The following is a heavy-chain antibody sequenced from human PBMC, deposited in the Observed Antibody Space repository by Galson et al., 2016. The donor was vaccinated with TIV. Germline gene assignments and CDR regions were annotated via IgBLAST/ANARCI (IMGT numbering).Heavy chain of an antibody. CDR3: ARLAYCTPTCHTYDAFHI. J-gene: IGHJ3*02. CDR1: GNGFKNSW. CDR2: IFPDDSDT. Sequence: QSGAEVKKPGDSLRISCKHSGNGFKNSWIAWVRQMPGKGLEWIGIIFPDDSDTRYSPSFQGQVTISVDRSIKTAYLQWSSLKASDTAMYYCARLAYCTPTCHTYDAFHIWGQGTRVTISS. V-gene: IGHV5-51*01. D-gene: IGHD2-8*01.